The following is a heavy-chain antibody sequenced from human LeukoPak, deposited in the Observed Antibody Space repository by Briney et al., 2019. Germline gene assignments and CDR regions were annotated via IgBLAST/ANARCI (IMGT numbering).Heavy chain of an antibody. CDR2: INPNSGGT. V-gene: IGHV1-2*02. Sequence: VASVKVSCKASGYTLTGYYMHWVRQAPGQGLEWMGWINPNSGGTNYAQKFQGRVTMTRDTSISTAYMELSRLRSDDTAVYYCARIQLWLEVGDYWGQGTLVIVSS. CDR1: GYTLTGYY. D-gene: IGHD5-18*01. J-gene: IGHJ4*02. CDR3: ARIQLWLEVGDY.